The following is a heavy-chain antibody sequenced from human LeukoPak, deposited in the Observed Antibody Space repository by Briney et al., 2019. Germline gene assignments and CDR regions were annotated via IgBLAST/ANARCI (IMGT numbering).Heavy chain of an antibody. CDR3: ARGRSWYGDSYFDY. CDR2: INHSGST. J-gene: IGHJ4*02. Sequence: SETLSLTCAVYGGSFSGYYWGWIRQPPGRGLEWIGEINHSGSTNYNPSLKSRVTISVDTSKNQFSLKLSSVTAADTAVYYCARGRSWYGDSYFDYWGQGTLVTVSS. V-gene: IGHV4-34*01. D-gene: IGHD4-17*01. CDR1: GGSFSGYY.